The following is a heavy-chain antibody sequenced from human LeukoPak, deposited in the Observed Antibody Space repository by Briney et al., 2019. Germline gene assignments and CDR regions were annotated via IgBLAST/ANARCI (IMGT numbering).Heavy chain of an antibody. D-gene: IGHD1-14*01. CDR2: MYHSGST. V-gene: IGHV4-59*08. CDR3: ARNNGPVLEP. J-gene: IGHJ5*02. CDR1: GGSISSYY. Sequence: KPSETLSLTCTVSGGSISSYYWSWIRQPPGKGLEWIGYMYHSGSTNYNPSLKSRVTISIETSKNQFSLKLSSVTAADTAVYYCARNNGPVLEPWGQGSLVTVSS.